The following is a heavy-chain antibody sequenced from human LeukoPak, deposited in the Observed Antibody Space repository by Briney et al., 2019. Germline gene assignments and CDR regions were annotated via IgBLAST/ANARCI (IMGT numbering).Heavy chain of an antibody. CDR1: GGSFSGYY. CDR2: INHSGST. Sequence: SETLSLTCAVYGGSFSGYYWSWIRQPPGKGLEWIGEINHSGSTNYNPSLNSRVTISVEMSKYQFPLKLSSGTVAGTGVYYCARDTGRWLLKYYFDYWGQGTLVTVSS. J-gene: IGHJ4*02. CDR3: ARDTGRWLLKYYFDY. V-gene: IGHV4-34*01. D-gene: IGHD2-21*02.